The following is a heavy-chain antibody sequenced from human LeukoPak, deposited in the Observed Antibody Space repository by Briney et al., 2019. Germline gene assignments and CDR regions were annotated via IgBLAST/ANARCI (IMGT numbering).Heavy chain of an antibody. V-gene: IGHV4-31*03. CDR3: ARGPATAIALGY. CDR1: GGSISSGGYY. CDR2: IYYSGST. J-gene: IGHJ4*02. Sequence: SETLSLTCTVSGGSISSGGYYWSWIRQHPGKGLEWIGYIYYSGSTYYNPSLKSRVTISVDTSKNQFSLKLSSVTAADTAVYYCARGPATAIALGYWGQGTLVTVSS. D-gene: IGHD2-2*02.